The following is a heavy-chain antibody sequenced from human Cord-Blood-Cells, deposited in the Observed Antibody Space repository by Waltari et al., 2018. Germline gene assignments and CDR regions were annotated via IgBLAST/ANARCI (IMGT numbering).Heavy chain of an antibody. D-gene: IGHD6-19*01. V-gene: IGHV4-59*01. CDR3: ARPRTGYSSGWFDY. Sequence: QVQLQESGPGLVKPSETLSLTCTVSGGSISSYYWSWVRQPPGKGRGGIGYIYYSGSTNSNPSLKSRVTISVDTSKNQFSLKLSSVTAADTAVYYCARPRTGYSSGWFDYWGQGTLVTVSS. CDR2: IYYSGST. CDR1: GGSISSYY. J-gene: IGHJ4*02.